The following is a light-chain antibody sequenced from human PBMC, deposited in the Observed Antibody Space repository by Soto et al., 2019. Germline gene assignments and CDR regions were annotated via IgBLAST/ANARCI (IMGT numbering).Light chain of an antibody. CDR2: KAS. J-gene: IGKJ2*01. Sequence: DIQMTQSPSTLSASIGDRVTITCRASQSVSTCLAWYQQKPGKAPKLLIYKASSLESGVPARFSGSGSGTEFTLTISSLQPDDFATYHCQQYDTYDSDTFGQGTKLEIK. V-gene: IGKV1-5*03. CDR1: QSVSTC. CDR3: QQYDTYDSDT.